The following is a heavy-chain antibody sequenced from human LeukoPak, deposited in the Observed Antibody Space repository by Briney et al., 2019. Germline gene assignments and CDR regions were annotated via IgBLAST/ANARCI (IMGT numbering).Heavy chain of an antibody. CDR3: ARDDFGITIFGVVIDVDDAFDI. CDR2: MNPNSGNT. Sequence: ASVKVSCKASGYTFTSYDINWVRQATGQGLEWMGWMNPNSGNTGYAQKFQGRVTTTRNTSISTAYMELSSLRSEDTAVYYCARDDFGITIFGVVIDVDDAFDIWGQGTMVTVSS. CDR1: GYTFTSYD. J-gene: IGHJ3*02. V-gene: IGHV1-8*01. D-gene: IGHD3-3*01.